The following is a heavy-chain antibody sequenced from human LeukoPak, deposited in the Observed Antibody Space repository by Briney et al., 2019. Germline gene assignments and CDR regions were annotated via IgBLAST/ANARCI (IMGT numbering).Heavy chain of an antibody. V-gene: IGHV3-48*01. J-gene: IGHJ4*02. CDR2: ISSSSSTI. D-gene: IGHD2-2*01. CDR3: AREGGIVVVPATDLFDY. CDR1: GFTLGSYT. Sequence: PGGSLGLSCAASGFTLGSYTMNWVRQAPGKGLEWVSYISSSSSTIQYADSVKGRFTISRDNAENSLYLQMNSLGVEDTAVYYCAREGGIVVVPATDLFDYWGQGTLVTVSS.